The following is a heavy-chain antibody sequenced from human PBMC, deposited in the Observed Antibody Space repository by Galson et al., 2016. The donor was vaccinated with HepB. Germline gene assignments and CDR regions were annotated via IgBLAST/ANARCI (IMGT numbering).Heavy chain of an antibody. CDR1: GFTFSDYH. CDR2: ISTSGNSM. Sequence: SLRLSCAASGFTFSDYHMNWIRLAPGKGLEWISYISTSGNSMLYADSVRGRFSISRDNAKKSLYLQMTNLRAEDTAVYYCARDLPDDSVEYFDVFDLWGQGTMVTVSS. V-gene: IGHV3-11*01. J-gene: IGHJ3*01. CDR3: ARDLPDDSVEYFDVFDL. D-gene: IGHD4-17*01.